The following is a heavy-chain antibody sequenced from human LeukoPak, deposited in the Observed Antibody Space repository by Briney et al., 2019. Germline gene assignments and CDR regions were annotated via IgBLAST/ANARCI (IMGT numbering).Heavy chain of an antibody. V-gene: IGHV1-46*01. CDR1: GYTFTSYD. CDR3: ARAIMNDPRAFDI. J-gene: IGHJ3*02. CDR2: INPSGGST. Sequence: ASVKVSCKASGYTFTSYDINWVRQATGQGLEWMGIINPSGGSTSYAQKFQGRVTMTRDTSTSTVYMELSSLRSEDTAVYYCARAIMNDPRAFDIWGQGTMVTVSS. D-gene: IGHD1-1*01.